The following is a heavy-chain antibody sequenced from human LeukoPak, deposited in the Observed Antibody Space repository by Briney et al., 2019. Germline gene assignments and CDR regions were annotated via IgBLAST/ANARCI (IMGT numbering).Heavy chain of an antibody. CDR1: GYTFTSYY. J-gene: IGHJ5*02. CDR2: INPSGGST. Sequence: ASVKVSCKASGYTFTSYYMHWVRQAPGQGLEWMGIINPSGGSTSYAQKFQGRVTMTRDTSTSTVYMELSSLRSEDTAVYYCARGRTYYDFWSGYYNGNWFDPWGQGTLVTVSS. V-gene: IGHV1-46*01. D-gene: IGHD3-3*01. CDR3: ARGRTYYDFWSGYYNGNWFDP.